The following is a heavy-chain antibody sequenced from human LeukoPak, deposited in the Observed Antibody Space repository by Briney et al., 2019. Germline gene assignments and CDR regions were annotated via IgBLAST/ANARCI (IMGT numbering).Heavy chain of an antibody. D-gene: IGHD6-13*01. J-gene: IGHJ5*02. CDR2: INHSGST. CDR3: ARHINSWENWYDP. V-gene: IGHV4-38-2*02. CDR1: GYSISSGYY. Sequence: SETLSLTCTVSGYSISSGYYWAWMRQPPGKGLEWIGSINHSGSTYYNPSLKSRVTVSVDTSKNQVSLRLSSVTAADTAVYYCARHINSWENWYDPWGQGTLVTVSS.